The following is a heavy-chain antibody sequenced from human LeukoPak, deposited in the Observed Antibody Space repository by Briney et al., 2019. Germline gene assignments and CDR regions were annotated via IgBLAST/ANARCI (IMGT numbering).Heavy chain of an antibody. CDR3: AKVSAQTRYYYDSSGYYYVGTYYFDY. V-gene: IGHV1-18*01. D-gene: IGHD3-22*01. CDR2: ISTYNGNT. J-gene: IGHJ4*02. CDR1: GYTFISYG. Sequence: ASVKVSCKASGYTFISYGISWVRQAPGQGLEWMGWISTYNGNTNYAQTLQGRVTMTADTSTSTAYMELRSLRSDDTAVYYCAKVSAQTRYYYDSSGYYYVGTYYFDYWGQGTLVTVSS.